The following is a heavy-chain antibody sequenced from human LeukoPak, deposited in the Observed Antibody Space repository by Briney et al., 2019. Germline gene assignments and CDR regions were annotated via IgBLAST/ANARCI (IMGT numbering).Heavy chain of an antibody. CDR1: GYSFTSYW. CDR3: ARQLVVRAVGIALDI. D-gene: IGHD3-22*01. V-gene: IGHV5-51*01. J-gene: IGHJ3*02. Sequence: GESLKISCKGSGYSFTSYWIGWVRPMPGKGLEWMGIIYPGDSDTRYSPSFQGQVTISADKSISTAYLQWSSLKASDTAMYYCARQLVVRAVGIALDIWGQGTMVTVSS. CDR2: IYPGDSDT.